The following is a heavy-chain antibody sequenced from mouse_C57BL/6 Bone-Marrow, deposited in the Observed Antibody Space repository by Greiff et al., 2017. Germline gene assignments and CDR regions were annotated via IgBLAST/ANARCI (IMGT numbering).Heavy chain of an antibody. J-gene: IGHJ3*01. Sequence: QVTLKVCGPGLLQPSQTLSLTCSFSGFSLSTFGMGVGWIRQPSGKGLEWLAHIWWDDDKYYKPALKSRLTISKDTSKHHVFLKIANVDTADTATYYSDRMKEGYYDYDWFAYWGQGTLVTVSA. CDR3: DRMKEGYYDYDWFAY. CDR1: GFSLSTFGMG. CDR2: IWWDDDK. D-gene: IGHD2-4*01. V-gene: IGHV8-8*01.